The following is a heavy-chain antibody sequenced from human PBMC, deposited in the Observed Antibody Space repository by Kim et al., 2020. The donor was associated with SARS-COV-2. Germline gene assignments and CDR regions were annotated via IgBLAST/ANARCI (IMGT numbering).Heavy chain of an antibody. CDR2: INHSGST. CDR1: GGSFSGYY. Sequence: SETLSLTCAVYGGSFSGYYWSWVRQPPGKGLEWIGEINHSGSTNYNPSLKSRVTISVDTSKNQFSLKLSSVTAADTAVYYCARVRYSSSWYTTFRVYYFDYWGQGTLVTVSS. CDR3: ARVRYSSSWYTTFRVYYFDY. V-gene: IGHV4-34*01. J-gene: IGHJ4*02. D-gene: IGHD6-13*01.